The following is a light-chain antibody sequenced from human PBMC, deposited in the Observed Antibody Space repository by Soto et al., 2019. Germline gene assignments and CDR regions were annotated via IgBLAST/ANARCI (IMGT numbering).Light chain of an antibody. CDR3: CSYAGSNTPVV. J-gene: IGLJ2*01. V-gene: IGLV2-23*01. Sequence: QSALTQPASVSGSPGQSITISCTGTSGDVGSYNLVSWYQQYPGQAPKLMIYEGSKRPSGVSNRFFGSKSGNTASLTISGLQAEDEADYYCCSYAGSNTPVVFGGGTQLTVL. CDR2: EGS. CDR1: SGDVGSYNL.